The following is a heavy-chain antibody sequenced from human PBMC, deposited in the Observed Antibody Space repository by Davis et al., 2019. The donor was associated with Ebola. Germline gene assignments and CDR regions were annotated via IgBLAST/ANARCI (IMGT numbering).Heavy chain of an antibody. V-gene: IGHV4-59*11. CDR3: ARSPEDSTGWNDWFDP. CDR2: GYYGGRT. J-gene: IGHJ5*02. Sequence: SETLSLTCTVSGGSIRTHYWSWIRQSPGKGLEWIGYGYYGGRTDYNPSLKSRAIISVDTSKNHFSLNLSSVTAADTAVYYCARSPEDSTGWNDWFDPWGQGTLVTVSS. D-gene: IGHD6-19*01. CDR1: GGSIRTHY.